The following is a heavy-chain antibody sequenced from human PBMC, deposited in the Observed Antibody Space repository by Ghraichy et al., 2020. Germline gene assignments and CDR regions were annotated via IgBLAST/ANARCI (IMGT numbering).Heavy chain of an antibody. CDR2: ISSSSSYI. V-gene: IGHV3-21*01. D-gene: IGHD4-11*01. Sequence: GGSLRLSCAASGFTFSSYSMNWVRQAPGKGLEWVSSISSSSSYIYYADSVKGRFTISRDNAKNSLYLQMNSLRAEDTAVYYCARNDYSNYEQRAHDYWGQGTLVTVSS. CDR1: GFTFSSYS. CDR3: ARNDYSNYEQRAHDY. J-gene: IGHJ4*02.